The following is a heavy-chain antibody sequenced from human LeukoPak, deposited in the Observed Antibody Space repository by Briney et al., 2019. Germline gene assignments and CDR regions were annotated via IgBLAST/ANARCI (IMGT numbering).Heavy chain of an antibody. CDR3: ATQGVYGSGSLHFDY. V-gene: IGHV1-24*01. J-gene: IGHJ4*02. D-gene: IGHD3-10*01. CDR2: FDPEDGET. CDR1: GYTFTSYG. Sequence: ASVKVSCKASGYTFTSYGISWVRQAPGKGLEWMGGFDPEDGETIYAQKFQGRVTMTEDTSTDTAYVELSSLRSEDTAVYYCATQGVYGSGSLHFDYWGQGTLVTVSS.